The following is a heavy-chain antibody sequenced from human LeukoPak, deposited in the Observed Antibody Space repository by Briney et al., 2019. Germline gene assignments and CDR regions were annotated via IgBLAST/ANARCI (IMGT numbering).Heavy chain of an antibody. CDR3: ARAPRRPAPFDY. V-gene: IGHV4-34*01. Sequence: SETLSLTCAVYGGSFSGYYWSWIRQPPGKGLEWIGEINHSGSTNYNPSPKSRVTISVDTSKNQFPLKLSSVTAADTAVYYCARAPRRPAPFDYWGQGTLVTVSS. CDR2: INHSGST. CDR1: GGSFSGYY. J-gene: IGHJ4*02.